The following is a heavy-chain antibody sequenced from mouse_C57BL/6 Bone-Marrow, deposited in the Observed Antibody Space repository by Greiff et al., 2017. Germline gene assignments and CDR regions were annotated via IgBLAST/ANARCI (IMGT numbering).Heavy chain of an antibody. V-gene: IGHV1-81*01. Sequence: QVQLQQSGAELARPGASVKLSRKASGYTFPSYGISWVKQRTGQGLEWIGEIYPRSGNTYYNEKFKGKATLTADKSASTAYMELRSLKSEDSAVDVCARRGGSSYAMDYWGQGTSVTVSS. CDR2: IYPRSGNT. D-gene: IGHD1-1*01. CDR3: ARRGGSSYAMDY. CDR1: GYTFPSYG. J-gene: IGHJ4*01.